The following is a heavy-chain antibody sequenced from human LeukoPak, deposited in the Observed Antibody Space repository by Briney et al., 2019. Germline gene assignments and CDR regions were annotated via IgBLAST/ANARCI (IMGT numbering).Heavy chain of an antibody. V-gene: IGHV4-39*07. CDR1: GGSISSSSYY. CDR2: IYYSGST. Sequence: SETLPLTCTVSGGSISSSSYYWGWIRQPPGKGLEWIGSIYYSGSTYYNPSLKSRVTISVDTSRNQFSLKLSSVTAADTAVYYCARESWFGELFRFDPWGQGTLVTVSS. J-gene: IGHJ5*02. CDR3: ARESWFGELFRFDP. D-gene: IGHD3-10*01.